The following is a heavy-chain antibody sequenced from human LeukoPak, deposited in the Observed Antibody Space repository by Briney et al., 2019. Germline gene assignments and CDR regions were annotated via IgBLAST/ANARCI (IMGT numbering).Heavy chain of an antibody. J-gene: IGHJ4*02. D-gene: IGHD3-22*01. Sequence: PSETLSLTCTVSGGSISNYYWSWIRQSAGKGLEWIGRIYTSGSTNYNPPLKSRFSMSVDTSKNQFSLRLTSVTAADTAVYYCARESGYYYDTSGYTFDYWGQGILVTVSS. CDR2: IYTSGST. CDR1: GGSISNYY. CDR3: ARESGYYYDTSGYTFDY. V-gene: IGHV4-4*07.